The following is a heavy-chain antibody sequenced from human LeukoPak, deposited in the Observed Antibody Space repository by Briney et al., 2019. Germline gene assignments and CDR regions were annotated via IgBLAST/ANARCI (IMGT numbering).Heavy chain of an antibody. CDR2: GFPAVSES. CDR1: GCISSSYS. J-gene: IGHJ4*02. Sequence: GESPQISCKGSGCISSSYSVAWVRRLPRKGVEWMGSGFPAVSESTYIPSFQGQVTMSADRSISTAYLQWSSLKDSGTAMYYCARLPTGGTRSTGDFDYWGEGTLVTVS. CDR3: ARLPTGGTRSTGDFDY. V-gene: IGHV5-51*01. D-gene: IGHD1-7*01.